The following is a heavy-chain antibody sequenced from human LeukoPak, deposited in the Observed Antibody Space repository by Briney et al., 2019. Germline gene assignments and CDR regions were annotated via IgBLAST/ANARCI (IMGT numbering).Heavy chain of an antibody. V-gene: IGHV3-64*01. Sequence: PGGSLRLSCAASGFTFSSYAMHWVRQAPGKGLEYVSAISSNGGSTYYANSVKGRFTISRDNSKNTLYLQMNSLRAVDTAVYYCAKELLWFGGTEDYWGQGTLVTVSS. CDR1: GFTFSSYA. CDR2: ISSNGGST. CDR3: AKELLWFGGTEDY. D-gene: IGHD3-10*01. J-gene: IGHJ4*02.